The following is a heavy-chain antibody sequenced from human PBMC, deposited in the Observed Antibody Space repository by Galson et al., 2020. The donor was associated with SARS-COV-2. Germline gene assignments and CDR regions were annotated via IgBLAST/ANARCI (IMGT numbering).Heavy chain of an antibody. CDR2: ISSSGSTI. D-gene: IGHD3-3*01. CDR3: ARDRRITNFGVVPDFRGGMDV. V-gene: IGHV3-48*03. J-gene: IGHJ6*02. CDR1: GFTFSSYE. Sequence: TGGSLRLSCAASGFTFSSYEMNWVRQAPRKGLEWVSYISSSGSTIYYADSVKGRFTISRDNAKNSLYLQMNSLRAEDTAVYYCARDRRITNFGVVPDFRGGMDVWGQGTTVTVSS.